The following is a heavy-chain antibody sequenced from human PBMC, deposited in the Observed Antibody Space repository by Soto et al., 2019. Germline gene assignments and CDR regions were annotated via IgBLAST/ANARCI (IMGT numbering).Heavy chain of an antibody. Sequence: PSETLSLTCTVSGGSVSSGSYYWSWIRQPPGKGLEWIGYIYYSGSTNYNPSLKSRVTVSVDTSKNQFSLKLSSVTSADTAVYYFARDLGVADKTLYYYYGMDVWGQGTTVTVSS. D-gene: IGHD6-19*01. CDR2: IYYSGST. CDR3: ARDLGVADKTLYYYYGMDV. CDR1: GGSVSSGSYY. J-gene: IGHJ6*02. V-gene: IGHV4-61*01.